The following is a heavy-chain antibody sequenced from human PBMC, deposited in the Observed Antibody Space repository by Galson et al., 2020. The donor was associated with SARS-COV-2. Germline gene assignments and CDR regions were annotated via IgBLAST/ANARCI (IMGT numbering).Heavy chain of an antibody. V-gene: IGHV5-51*01. CDR2: IYPGDSDT. J-gene: IGHJ6*02. CDR1: GYSFTSYW. CDR3: ARHNAHYGDYFNYYYYGMDV. D-gene: IGHD4-17*01. Sequence: KIGESLKISCKGSGYSFTSYWIGWVRQMPGKGLEWMGIIYPGDSDTRYSPSFQGQVTISADKSISTAYLQWSSLKASDTAMYYCARHNAHYGDYFNYYYYGMDVWGQGTTVTVSS.